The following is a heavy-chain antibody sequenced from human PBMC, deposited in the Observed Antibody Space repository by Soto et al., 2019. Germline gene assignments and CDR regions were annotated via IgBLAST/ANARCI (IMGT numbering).Heavy chain of an antibody. J-gene: IGHJ5*02. D-gene: IGHD3-22*01. CDR1: RFTFSSYG. V-gene: IGHV3-33*01. Sequence: SLRLSCAASRFTFSSYGMHWVRQAPGKGLEWVAVIWYDGSNKYYADSVKGRFTISRDNSKNTLYLQMNSLRAEDTAVYYCARETTYYYDSSGYAYNGFDPWGQGTLVNVSS. CDR3: ARETTYYYDSSGYAYNGFDP. CDR2: IWYDGSNK.